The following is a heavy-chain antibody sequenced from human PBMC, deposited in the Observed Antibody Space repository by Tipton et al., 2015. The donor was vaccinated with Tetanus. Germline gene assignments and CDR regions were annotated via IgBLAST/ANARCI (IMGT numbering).Heavy chain of an antibody. CDR3: ARGWGSSWYYFDN. J-gene: IGHJ4*02. CDR1: GGSITSYY. V-gene: IGHV4-59*01. D-gene: IGHD6-13*01. Sequence: TLSLTCNVSGGSITSYYWTWIRQPPGKGLEWIDYIFDTGSTNYNPSLKSRVTMSVDTSKNQFSLHLTSVTAADTAVYYCARGWGSSWYYFDNWGQGTLVTVSS. CDR2: IFDTGST.